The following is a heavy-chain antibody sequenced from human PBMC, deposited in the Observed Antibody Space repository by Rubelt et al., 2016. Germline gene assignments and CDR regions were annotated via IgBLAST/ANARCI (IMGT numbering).Heavy chain of an antibody. CDR2: IYPGDSDT. Sequence: EVQLVQSGAEVKKPGESLKISCKGSGYDFTTYWIGWVRQMPGKGMEWMGLIYPGDSDTRYRPSFTSQVTMSAEKSLATADLQWSSLMASDTAMYYFAGWQTTVNTFDYWGQGTLVTVSS. J-gene: IGHJ4*02. D-gene: IGHD4-17*01. CDR3: AGWQTTVNTFDY. V-gene: IGHV5-51*03. CDR1: GYDFTTYW.